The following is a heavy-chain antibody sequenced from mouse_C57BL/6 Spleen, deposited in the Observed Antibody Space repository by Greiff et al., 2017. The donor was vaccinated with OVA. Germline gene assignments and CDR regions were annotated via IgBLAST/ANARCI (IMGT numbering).Heavy chain of an antibody. CDR1: GYTFTSYW. V-gene: IGHV1-61*01. Sequence: VQLQQPGAELVRPGSSVKLSCKASGYTFTSYWMDWVKQRPGQGLEWIGNIYPSDSETQYNQKFKDKATLTVDKSSSTAYMQLSSLTSEDSAVYYCARRAFITTVAPFAYWGQGTLVTVSA. CDR3: ARRAFITTVAPFAY. CDR2: IYPSDSET. D-gene: IGHD1-1*01. J-gene: IGHJ3*01.